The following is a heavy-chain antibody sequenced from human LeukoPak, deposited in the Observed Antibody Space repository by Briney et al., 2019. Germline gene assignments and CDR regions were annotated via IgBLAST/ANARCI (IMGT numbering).Heavy chain of an antibody. V-gene: IGHV4-59*08. Sequence: SETLSLTCTVSGGSISSYYWGWIRQPPGKGLEWIGYIYHSGSTNYNPSLKSRVTISVDTSKSQFSLELSSVTAADTAVYYCARGDSSSWSLFDYWGQGTLVTVSS. CDR1: GGSISSYY. CDR2: IYHSGST. CDR3: ARGDSSSWSLFDY. D-gene: IGHD6-13*01. J-gene: IGHJ4*02.